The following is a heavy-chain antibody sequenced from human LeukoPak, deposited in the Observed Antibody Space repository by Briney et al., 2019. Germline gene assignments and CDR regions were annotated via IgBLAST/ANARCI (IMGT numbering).Heavy chain of an antibody. CDR1: RFTLRSYW. J-gene: IGHJ4*02. D-gene: IGHD3-10*02. CDR3: ATDDHVNWHHY. V-gene: IGHV3-7*01. CDR2: INQDGSQK. Sequence: GGSLRLSCEASRFTLRSYWMSWVRQAPGKGLEWAANINQDGSQKHYVDSVKGRFTISRDNAKNSLYLQMTSPRAENTAVYYCATDDHVNWHHYWGQGTLVTVSS.